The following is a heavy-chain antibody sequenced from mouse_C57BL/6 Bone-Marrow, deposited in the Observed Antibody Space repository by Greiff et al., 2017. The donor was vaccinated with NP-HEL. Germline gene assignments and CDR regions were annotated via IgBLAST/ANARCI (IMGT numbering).Heavy chain of an antibody. J-gene: IGHJ2*01. V-gene: IGHV14-4*01. CDR1: GFNIKDDY. D-gene: IGHD2-4*01. CDR3: TTYYDYDENFDY. Sequence: EVKLMESGAELVRPGASVKLSCTASGFNIKDDYMHWVKQRPEQGLEWIGWIDPENGDTEYASKFQGKATITADTSSNTAYLQLSSLTSEDTAVYYCTTYYDYDENFDYWGQGTTLTVSS. CDR2: IDPENGDT.